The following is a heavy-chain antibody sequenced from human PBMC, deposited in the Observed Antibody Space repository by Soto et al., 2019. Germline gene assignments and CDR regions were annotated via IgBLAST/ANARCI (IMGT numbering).Heavy chain of an antibody. J-gene: IGHJ4*02. Sequence: SVKVSCKASGGTFSSYTISWVRQAPGQGLEWMGRIIPILGIANYAQKFQGRVTITADKSTSTAYMELNSLRAEDTAVYYCAKSCGTCPFDSWGQGTLVTVSS. CDR3: AKSCGTCPFDS. CDR2: IIPILGIA. V-gene: IGHV1-69*02. CDR1: GGTFSSYT. D-gene: IGHD2-15*01.